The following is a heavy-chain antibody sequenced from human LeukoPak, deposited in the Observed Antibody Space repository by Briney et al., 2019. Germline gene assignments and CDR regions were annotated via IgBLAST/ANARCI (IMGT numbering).Heavy chain of an antibody. CDR1: GLTFKNYG. CDR2: IWYDGSTK. D-gene: IGHD6-19*01. Sequence: GKSLRLSCIASGLTFKNYGMHWVRQAPGKGLEWVAVIWYDGSTKYYADSVKGRFTISRDNSKNTLFLQMNSLRAEDTAVYYCAKVYSSGWYYFDYWGQGTLVTVS. J-gene: IGHJ4*02. V-gene: IGHV3-33*06. CDR3: AKVYSSGWYYFDY.